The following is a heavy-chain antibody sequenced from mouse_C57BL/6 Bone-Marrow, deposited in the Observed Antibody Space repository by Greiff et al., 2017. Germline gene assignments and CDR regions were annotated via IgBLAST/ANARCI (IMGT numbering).Heavy chain of an antibody. J-gene: IGHJ3*01. CDR1: GYTFTSYG. CDR2: IYPRSGNT. Sequence: QVHVKQSGAELARPGASVKLSCKASGYTFTSYGISWVKQRTGQGLEWIGEIYPRSGNTYYNEKFKGKATLTADKSSSTAYMELRSLTSEDSAVDFCARYDYGWFAYWGQGTLVTVSA. V-gene: IGHV1-81*01. D-gene: IGHD2-4*01. CDR3: ARYDYGWFAY.